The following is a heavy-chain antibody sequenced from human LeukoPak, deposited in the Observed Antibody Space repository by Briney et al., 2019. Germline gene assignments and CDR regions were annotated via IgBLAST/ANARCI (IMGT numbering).Heavy chain of an antibody. CDR3: ARDPAWGAIDY. J-gene: IGHJ4*02. CDR1: GFSIGSSW. CDR2: MNEDGSGT. Sequence: HPGGSLRLSCAVSGFSIGSSWMSWVRQTPGKGLEWVADMNEDGSGTYYVDSMKGRFTVSRDNAQNSVYLQINSLRVEDTGVYYCARDPAWGAIDYWGQGTLVTVSS. V-gene: IGHV3-7*01. D-gene: IGHD7-27*01.